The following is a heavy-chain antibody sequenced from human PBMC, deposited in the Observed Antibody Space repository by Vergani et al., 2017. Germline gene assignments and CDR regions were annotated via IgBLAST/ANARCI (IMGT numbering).Heavy chain of an antibody. CDR1: GFTFSSYA. CDR2: ISGSGGST. Sequence: EVQLLESGGGLVQPGGSLRLSCAASGFTFSSYAMSWVRQAPGKGLEWVSAISGSGGSTYYADSVKGRVTISRDNSKNTLYLQMNSLRAEDTAVYYCAKGGGLLRYFDWFPKSNPDYWGQGTLVTVSS. CDR3: AKGGGLLRYFDWFPKSNPDY. V-gene: IGHV3-23*01. J-gene: IGHJ4*02. D-gene: IGHD3-9*01.